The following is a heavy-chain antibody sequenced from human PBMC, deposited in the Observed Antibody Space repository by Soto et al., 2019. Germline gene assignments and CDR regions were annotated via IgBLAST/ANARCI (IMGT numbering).Heavy chain of an antibody. CDR2: IYYSGST. J-gene: IGHJ4*02. V-gene: IGHV4-39*07. Sequence: PSETLSLTCTVSGGSISSSSYYWGWIRQPPGKGLEWIGSIYYSGSTYYNPSLKSRVTISVDTSKNQFSLKLSSVTAADTAVYYCARLVGIAMAYFDYWGQGTLVTVSS. CDR3: ARLVGIAMAYFDY. D-gene: IGHD5-18*01. CDR1: GGSISSSSYY.